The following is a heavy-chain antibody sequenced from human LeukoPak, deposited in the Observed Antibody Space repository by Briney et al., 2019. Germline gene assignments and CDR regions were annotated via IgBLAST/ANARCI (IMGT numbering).Heavy chain of an antibody. D-gene: IGHD2-2*01. J-gene: IGHJ6*02. V-gene: IGHV1-46*01. CDR3: AREKYCSSTSCYVYYYYGMDV. Sequence: ASVKVSCKASGYTFTSYYMHWVRQAPGQGLEWMGIINPSGGSTSYAQKFQGRVTMTTDTSTSTAYMELRSLRSDDTAVYYCAREKYCSSTSCYVYYYYGMDVWGQGTTVTVSS. CDR1: GYTFTSYY. CDR2: INPSGGST.